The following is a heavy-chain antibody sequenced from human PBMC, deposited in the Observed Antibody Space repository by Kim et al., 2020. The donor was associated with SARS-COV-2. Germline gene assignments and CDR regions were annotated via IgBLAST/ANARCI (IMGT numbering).Heavy chain of an antibody. CDR1: GYTFTSYY. CDR3: ARGGFGELSEHYYYYGMDV. CDR2: INPSGGST. Sequence: ASVKVSCKASGYTFTSYYMHWVRQAPGQGLEWMGIINPSGGSTSYAQKFQGRVTMTRDTSTSTVYMELSSLRSEDTAVYYCARGGFGELSEHYYYYGMDVWGQGTTVTVSS. J-gene: IGHJ6*02. D-gene: IGHD3-10*01. V-gene: IGHV1-46*01.